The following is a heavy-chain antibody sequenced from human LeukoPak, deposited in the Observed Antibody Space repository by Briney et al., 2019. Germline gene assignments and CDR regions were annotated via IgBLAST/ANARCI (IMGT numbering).Heavy chain of an antibody. V-gene: IGHV3-49*04. J-gene: IGHJ4*02. CDR3: TRVGYGTSWYLGGFDY. CDR1: GFTFGDYA. D-gene: IGHD6-13*01. CDR2: IRSKAYGGTT. Sequence: PGGSLRLSCTASGFTFGDYAMSWVRQAPGKGLQWVGFIRSKAYGGTTEYAASVKGRFTISRDDSKSIAYLQMNSLKTEDTAVYYCTRVGYGTSWYLGGFDYWGQGTLVTVSS.